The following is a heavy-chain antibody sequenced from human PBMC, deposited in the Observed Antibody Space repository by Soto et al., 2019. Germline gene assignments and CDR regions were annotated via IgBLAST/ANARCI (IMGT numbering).Heavy chain of an antibody. CDR2: IYYSGST. V-gene: IGHV4-31*03. J-gene: IGHJ4*02. D-gene: IGHD2-2*01. CDR3: ARSSTRANYFDY. CDR1: GGSISSGGYY. Sequence: QVQLQESGPGLVKPSQTLSLTCTVSGGSISSGGYYWSWIRQHPGKGLAWIGYIYYSGSTYYNPSLKSRVTISVDTSKNQFSLKLSSVTAADTAVYYCARSSTRANYFDYWGQGTLVTVSS.